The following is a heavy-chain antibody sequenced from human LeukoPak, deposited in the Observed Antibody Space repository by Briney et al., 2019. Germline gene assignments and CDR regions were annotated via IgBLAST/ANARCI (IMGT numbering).Heavy chain of an antibody. CDR1: GFTFSSYW. CDR2: IKQDGSEK. Sequence: GGSLRLSCAASGFTFSSYWMSWVRQAPGKGLEWVANIKQDGSEKYYADSVKGRFTISRDNSKNTLYLQMNSLRAEDTAVYYCAKVDMEWGLSSFDYWGQGTLVTVSS. J-gene: IGHJ4*02. CDR3: AKVDMEWGLSSFDY. V-gene: IGHV3-7*01. D-gene: IGHD1-26*01.